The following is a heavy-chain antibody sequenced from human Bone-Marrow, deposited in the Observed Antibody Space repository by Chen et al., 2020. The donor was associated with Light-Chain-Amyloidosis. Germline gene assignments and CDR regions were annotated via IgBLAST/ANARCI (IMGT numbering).Heavy chain of an antibody. CDR2: ISYDGSNT. CDR1: GFTFSSYP. CDR3: ARGAGDIVGADWLDY. Sequence: QVQLVESGGGVVQPGRSLRLSCAASGFTFSSYPMHWVRQAPGKGLEWVAVISYDGSNTFYADSVKGRFTISRDNSKNTLFLQMNSLRAEDMAVYYCARGAGDIVGADWLDYWGQGTLVTVSS. D-gene: IGHD1-26*01. V-gene: IGHV3-30-3*01. J-gene: IGHJ4*02.